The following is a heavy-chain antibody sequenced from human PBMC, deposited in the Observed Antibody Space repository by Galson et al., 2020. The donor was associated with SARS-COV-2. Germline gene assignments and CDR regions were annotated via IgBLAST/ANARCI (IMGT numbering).Heavy chain of an antibody. Sequence: GGSLRLSCAASGFIFNNYGMHWVRQAPGKGLEWVSAIHNTGSTYYADSVKGRFTISRDNSKNTLYLQMNSLRVEDTAVYYCTRDCCSGSYYGYWGRGTLVTVSS. J-gene: IGHJ4*02. CDR3: TRDCCSGSYYGY. V-gene: IGHV3-NL1*01. D-gene: IGHD1-26*01. CDR2: IHNTGST. CDR1: GFIFNNYG.